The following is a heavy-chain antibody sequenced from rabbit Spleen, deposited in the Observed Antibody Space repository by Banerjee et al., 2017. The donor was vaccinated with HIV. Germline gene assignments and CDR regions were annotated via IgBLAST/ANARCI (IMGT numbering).Heavy chain of an antibody. J-gene: IGHJ6*01. D-gene: IGHD2-1*01. CDR2: IAGSSSGFT. V-gene: IGHV1S45*01. CDR1: GFPFSNKAV. CDR3: ARDLDGDIGWNFGW. Sequence: QEQLEGSGGGLVKPEGSLTLTCKASGFPFSNKAVMCWVRQAPGKGLEWISCIAGSSSGFTYSATWAKGRFTCSKTSSTTVNQQMSSLTAGDEATCFCARDLDGDIGWNFGWWGQGTLVTVS.